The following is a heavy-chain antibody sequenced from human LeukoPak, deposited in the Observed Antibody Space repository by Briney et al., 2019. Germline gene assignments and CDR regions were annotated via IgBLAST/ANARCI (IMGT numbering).Heavy chain of an antibody. CDR3: ARDRVGDH. Sequence: GGSLRLSCAASGFTFSSYWMTWVRQAPGEGLEWVANIKQDGSEKYYVDSVEGRFTISRDNTENSLYLQMNSLRSEDTAVYYCARDRVGDHWGQGTLVTVSS. D-gene: IGHD3-10*01. V-gene: IGHV3-7*01. CDR2: IKQDGSEK. J-gene: IGHJ4*02. CDR1: GFTFSSYW.